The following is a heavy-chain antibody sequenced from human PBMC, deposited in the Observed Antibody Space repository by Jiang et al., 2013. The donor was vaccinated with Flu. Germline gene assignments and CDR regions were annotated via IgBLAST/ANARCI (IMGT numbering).Heavy chain of an antibody. CDR3: AHSEYSATYFDY. J-gene: IGHJ4*02. D-gene: IGHD5-12*01. CDR2: IYWDDEE. V-gene: IGHV2-5*02. CDR1: GFSLTTSGVG. Sequence: KPTQTLTLTCTFSGFSLTTSGVGVGWIRQPPGKALEWLALIYWDDEERYSPSLKNRLTITKDTSKNQVVLTVTNMDPVDTATYYCAHSEYSATYFDYWGQGTLVTVSS.